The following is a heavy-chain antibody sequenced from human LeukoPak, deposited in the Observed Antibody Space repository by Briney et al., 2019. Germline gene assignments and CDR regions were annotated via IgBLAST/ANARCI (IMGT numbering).Heavy chain of an antibody. Sequence: GGSLRLSCAASGFSFSTYGMNWVRQAPGKGLEWVSYISSSGSTIYYADSVKGRFTISRDNAKNSLYLQMNSLRAEDTAVYYCARDRTYGVDYWGQGTLVTVSS. CDR1: GFSFSTYG. D-gene: IGHD1-1*01. CDR3: ARDRTYGVDY. J-gene: IGHJ4*02. V-gene: IGHV3-48*04. CDR2: ISSSGSTI.